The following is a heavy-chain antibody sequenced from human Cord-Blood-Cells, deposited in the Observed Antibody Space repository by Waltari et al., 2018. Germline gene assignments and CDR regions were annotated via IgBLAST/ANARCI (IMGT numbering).Heavy chain of an antibody. V-gene: IGHV4-34*01. CDR3: ARRAYDILTGYSDACDI. CDR1: GGSFSGYY. CDR2: INHSGST. D-gene: IGHD3-9*01. Sequence: QVQLQQWGAGLLKPSETLSLTCAVYGGSFSGYYWSWIRQPPGKGLEWIGEINHSGSTNYNPSLKSRVTRSIDTSKNQFSLKLSSVTAADTAVYYCARRAYDILTGYSDACDIWGQGTMVTVSS. J-gene: IGHJ3*02.